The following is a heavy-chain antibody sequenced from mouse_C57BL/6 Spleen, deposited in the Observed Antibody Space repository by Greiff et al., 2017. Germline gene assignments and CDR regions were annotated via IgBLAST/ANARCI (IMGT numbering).Heavy chain of an antibody. CDR1: GFNIKDDY. Sequence: EVQLQQSGAELVRPGASVKLSCTASGFNIKDDYMHWVKQRPEQGLEWIGWIDPENGDTEYASKFQGKATITADTSSNTAYLQISSLTSEDTAVYYCTTDYGSSYGFAYWGQGTLVTVSA. V-gene: IGHV14-4*01. CDR2: IDPENGDT. CDR3: TTDYGSSYGFAY. J-gene: IGHJ3*01. D-gene: IGHD1-1*01.